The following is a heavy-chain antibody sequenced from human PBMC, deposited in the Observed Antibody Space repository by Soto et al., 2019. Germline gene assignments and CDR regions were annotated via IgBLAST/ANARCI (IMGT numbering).Heavy chain of an antibody. V-gene: IGHV4-39*01. CDR3: ASPTMGIRGAFDI. J-gene: IGHJ3*02. CDR1: GGSISSSSYY. D-gene: IGHD7-27*01. CDR2: IYYSGSP. Sequence: SETLSLTCTVSGGSISSSSYYWGWIRQPPGKGLEWIGSIYYSGSPYYNPSLKSRITISEDTSKNQFSLKLSSVTAADAAVYYCASPTMGIRGAFDIWGQGTMVTVSS.